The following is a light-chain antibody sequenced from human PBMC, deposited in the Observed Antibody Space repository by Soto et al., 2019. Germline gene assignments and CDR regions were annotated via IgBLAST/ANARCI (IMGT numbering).Light chain of an antibody. V-gene: IGLV2-14*03. J-gene: IGLJ1*01. CDR1: SSDVGGYDY. CDR2: EIS. CDR3: NSYTSSTTLPYV. Sequence: QSALTQPASVSGSPGQSITISCTGSSSDVGGYDYVSWYQQHPGKAPKLIIYEISHRPLGVSNRFSGSKSGNTASLTISGLQAEDEADYYCNSYTSSTTLPYVFGTGTKVT.